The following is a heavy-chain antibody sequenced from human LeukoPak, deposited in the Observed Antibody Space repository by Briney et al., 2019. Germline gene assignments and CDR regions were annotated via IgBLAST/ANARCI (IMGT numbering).Heavy chain of an antibody. CDR3: AKDKAPLYSGFDWDLDF. D-gene: IGHD5-12*01. Sequence: PGGSLRLSCAASGFTFQQYAIHWVRQVPGKGLEWVSGINWSSAKIGYADSVKGRFTISRDNAKNSVFLQMNSLRAEDTALYYCAKDKAPLYSGFDWDLDFWSQGTLVTVSS. V-gene: IGHV3-9*01. J-gene: IGHJ4*02. CDR1: GFTFQQYA. CDR2: INWSSAKI.